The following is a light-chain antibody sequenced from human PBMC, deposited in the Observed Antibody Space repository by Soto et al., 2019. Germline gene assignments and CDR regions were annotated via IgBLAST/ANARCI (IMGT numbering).Light chain of an antibody. CDR2: EAT. J-gene: IGKJ5*01. Sequence: EVTHSPTSVSASVGDTVTITWRASQGLKFLAWYQQKPGKAPRLLIYEATNLQSGVPPRFSGSGSGTDFTLTISSLQPEDFAPYFCQHANSFPIPFGQGRRP. V-gene: IGKV1-12*01. CDR1: QGLKF. CDR3: QHANSFPIP.